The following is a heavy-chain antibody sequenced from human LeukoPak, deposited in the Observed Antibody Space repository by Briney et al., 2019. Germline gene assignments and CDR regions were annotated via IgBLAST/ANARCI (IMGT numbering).Heavy chain of an antibody. CDR3: VITMIVVAGSDY. CDR1: GYTFTSYY. D-gene: IGHD3-22*01. V-gene: IGHV1-46*03. Sequence: ASVKVSCKASGYTFTSYYMHWVRQAPGQGLEWMGIINPSGGSTSYAQKFQGRVTMTRDTSTSTVYMELSSLRSEDTAVYYCVITMIVVAGSDYWGQGTPVTVSS. J-gene: IGHJ4*02. CDR2: INPSGGST.